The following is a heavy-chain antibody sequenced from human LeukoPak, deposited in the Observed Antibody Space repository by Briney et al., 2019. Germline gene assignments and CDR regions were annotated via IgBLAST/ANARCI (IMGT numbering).Heavy chain of an antibody. D-gene: IGHD6-19*01. V-gene: IGHV3-7*01. CDR3: ARIGYSSSCLDY. CDR1: GFTFSNYW. J-gene: IGHJ4*02. Sequence: GGSLRLSCAASGFTFSNYWMSWVRQAPGKRLEWVANIKQDGSVKYYVDSVRRRFTISRDNAKISVYLNMNTLRAEHTAVYYCARIGYSSSCLDYWGQGTLVTVSS. CDR2: IKQDGSVK.